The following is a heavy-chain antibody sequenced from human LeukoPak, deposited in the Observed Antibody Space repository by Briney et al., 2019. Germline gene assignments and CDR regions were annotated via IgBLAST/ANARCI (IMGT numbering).Heavy chain of an antibody. Sequence: SETLSLTCAVHGGSCDDYYCSWIRQPPGKGLEWIGEIHPHGIFYYNSSLMSRVTISIDTSRKQFSLNLRSVTVADAGFYYCTRMTTGHDYWGQGTLVTVSS. CDR1: GGSCDDYY. J-gene: IGHJ4*02. CDR3: TRMTTGHDY. CDR2: IHPHGIF. D-gene: IGHD4-17*01. V-gene: IGHV4-34*01.